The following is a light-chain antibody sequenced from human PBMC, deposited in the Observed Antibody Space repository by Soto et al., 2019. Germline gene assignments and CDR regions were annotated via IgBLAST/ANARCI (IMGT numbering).Light chain of an antibody. CDR1: QSVSSN. J-gene: IGKJ5*01. CDR2: DAS. CDR3: QQYNNLIT. V-gene: IGKV3-15*01. Sequence: EIVMTQSPATLSVSPGERATLSCRASQSVSSNLGWYQQKPGQAPRLLIYDASTRATGIAARFSGSGSGTEFTLTISSLQSEDFAVYYCQQYNNLITFGQGTRLEIK.